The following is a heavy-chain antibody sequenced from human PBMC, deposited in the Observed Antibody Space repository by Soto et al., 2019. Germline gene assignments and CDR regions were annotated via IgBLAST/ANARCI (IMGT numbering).Heavy chain of an antibody. D-gene: IGHD3-22*01. CDR1: GFTVSSNY. CDR3: ARDRVESGYPEYFQH. Sequence: EVQLVESGGGLIQPGGSLRLSCAASGFTVSSNYMSWVRQAPGKGLEWVSVIYSGGSTYYADSVKGRFTISTDNSKNTLYLHMNSLRAEDTAVYYCARDRVESGYPEYFQHWGQGTLVTVSS. J-gene: IGHJ1*01. V-gene: IGHV3-53*01. CDR2: IYSGGST.